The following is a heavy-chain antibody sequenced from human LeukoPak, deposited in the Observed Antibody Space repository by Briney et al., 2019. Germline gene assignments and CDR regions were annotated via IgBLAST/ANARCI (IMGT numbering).Heavy chain of an antibody. D-gene: IGHD6-19*01. Sequence: ASVKVSCKASGGTFCSYAISWVRQAPGQGLEWMGRIIPILGIANYAQKFQGRVTITADKSTSTAYMELSSLRSEDTAVYYCARDYRPVAGTDAFDIWGQGTMVTVSS. V-gene: IGHV1-69*04. CDR2: IIPILGIA. CDR1: GGTFCSYA. J-gene: IGHJ3*02. CDR3: ARDYRPVAGTDAFDI.